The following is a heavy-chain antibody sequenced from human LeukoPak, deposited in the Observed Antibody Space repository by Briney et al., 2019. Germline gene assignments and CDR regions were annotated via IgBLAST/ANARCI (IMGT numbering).Heavy chain of an antibody. CDR2: IKQDGSEK. J-gene: IGHJ6*03. CDR1: GFTFSGNW. Sequence: GGSLRLSCAASGFTFSGNWMTWVRQAPGTGLEWVASIKQDGSEKYYVDSVKGRFTISRDNAKNSLYLQMNSLRAEDTAVFYCAKSSHGYTTPGGLYYYYMDVWGKGTTVTVSS. D-gene: IGHD5-18*01. V-gene: IGHV3-7*01. CDR3: AKSSHGYTTPGGLYYYYMDV.